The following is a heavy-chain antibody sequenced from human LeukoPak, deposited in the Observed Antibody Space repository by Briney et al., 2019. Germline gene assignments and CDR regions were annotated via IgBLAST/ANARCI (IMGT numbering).Heavy chain of an antibody. Sequence: PGGSLRLCCAASGFTFNTYSMNWVRQAAGKGLEWVSYISSSGRAILYADSVKGRFTVSRDNAKNSLYLQMNNLRAEDTAVYYCAREIPSGSYAPDYWGQGTLVTVSS. J-gene: IGHJ4*02. D-gene: IGHD1-26*01. CDR1: GFTFNTYS. V-gene: IGHV3-48*04. CDR3: AREIPSGSYAPDY. CDR2: ISSSGRAI.